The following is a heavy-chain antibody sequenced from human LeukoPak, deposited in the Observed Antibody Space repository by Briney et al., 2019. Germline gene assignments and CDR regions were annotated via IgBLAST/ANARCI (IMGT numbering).Heavy chain of an antibody. CDR3: ARGEDYYDSSGYYYFDY. CDR2: LYSGGST. D-gene: IGHD3-22*01. V-gene: IGHV3-53*01. Sequence: GGSLRLSCAASGFTVSRNYMSWVRQAPGKGLEWVSVLYSGGSTNYADSVKGRFTISRDNSKNTLYLQMNSLRAEDTAVYYCARGEDYYDSSGYYYFDYWGQGTLVTVSS. J-gene: IGHJ4*02. CDR1: GFTVSRNY.